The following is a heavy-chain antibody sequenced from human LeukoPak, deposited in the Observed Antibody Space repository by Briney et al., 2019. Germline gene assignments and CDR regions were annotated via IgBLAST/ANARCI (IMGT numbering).Heavy chain of an antibody. CDR2: IYTGGYT. CDR1: GGSINTFY. V-gene: IGHV4-4*07. CDR3: ARVSIAAAGLEDY. J-gene: IGHJ4*02. Sequence: PSETLSLTCTVSGGSINTFYWSWIRQPAGKGLEWIGRIYTGGYTNYNPSLKSRVTLSVDTSKNQFSLKLTSVTAADTAVYYCARVSIAAAGLEDYWGQGTLVTVSS. D-gene: IGHD6-13*01.